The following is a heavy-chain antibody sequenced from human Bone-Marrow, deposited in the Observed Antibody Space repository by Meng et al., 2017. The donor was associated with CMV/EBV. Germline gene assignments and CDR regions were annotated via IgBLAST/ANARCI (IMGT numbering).Heavy chain of an antibody. CDR3: ARNQAPEDTVAL. J-gene: IGHJ3*01. Sequence: GSLRLSCSVSGYPISDGFYWGWIRQPPGKGLAWIGSIYHSGNTYYNPSRKSRVTISVDTSRNQFSLKVSAVTAADTAIYYCARNQAPEDTVALWGQGTMVTVSS. CDR2: IYHSGNT. V-gene: IGHV4-38-2*01. CDR1: GYPISDGFY. D-gene: IGHD1-14*01.